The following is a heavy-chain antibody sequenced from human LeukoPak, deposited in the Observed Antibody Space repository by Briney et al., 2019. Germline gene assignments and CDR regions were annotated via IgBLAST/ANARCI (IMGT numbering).Heavy chain of an antibody. CDR3: AREGGGITMVRGVYDAFDI. D-gene: IGHD3-10*01. CDR2: IYYSGST. Sequence: SETLSLTCTVSGGSISSSSYYWGWIRQPPGKGLEWIGYIYYSGSTNYNPSLKSRVTISVDTSKNQFSLKLSSVTAADTAVYYCAREGGGITMVRGVYDAFDIWGQGTMVTVSS. V-gene: IGHV4-61*01. J-gene: IGHJ3*02. CDR1: GGSISSSSYY.